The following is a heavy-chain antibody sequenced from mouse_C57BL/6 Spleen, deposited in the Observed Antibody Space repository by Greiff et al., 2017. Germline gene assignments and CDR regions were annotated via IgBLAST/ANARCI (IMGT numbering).Heavy chain of an antibody. J-gene: IGHJ4*01. D-gene: IGHD1-1*01. CDR1: GYSITSGYY. CDR3: ARRDFYYGSYYAMDY. V-gene: IGHV3-6*01. Sequence: EVQLVESGPGLVKPSQSLSLTCSVTGYSITSGYYWNWIRQFPGNKLEWMGYISYDGSNNYNPSLKNRISITRDTSKNQFFLKLNSVTTEDTATYYCARRDFYYGSYYAMDYWGQGTSVTVSS. CDR2: ISYDGSN.